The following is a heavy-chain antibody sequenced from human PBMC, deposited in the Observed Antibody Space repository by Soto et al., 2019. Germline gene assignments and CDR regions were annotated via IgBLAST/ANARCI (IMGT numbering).Heavy chain of an antibody. CDR2: ISGGGGTT. CDR1: GFTFNNNA. CDR3: AKDYPDFLTGYPALDY. Sequence: EVHLLESGGGLVQPGGSLRLSCAASGFTFNNNAMSWVRQAPGKGLEWVSTISGGGGTTYCADSVKGRFTISRDNSKNTLYLQMNSLSPEDTAIYYCAKDYPDFLTGYPALDYWGQGTLVTVSS. J-gene: IGHJ4*02. V-gene: IGHV3-23*01. D-gene: IGHD3-9*01.